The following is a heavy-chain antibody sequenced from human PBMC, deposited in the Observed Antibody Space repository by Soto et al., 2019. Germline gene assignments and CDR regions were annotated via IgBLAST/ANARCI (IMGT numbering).Heavy chain of an antibody. CDR3: AKNSGWFGS. V-gene: IGHV3-23*01. J-gene: IGHJ5*01. Sequence: EVQVLESGGGLVQPGGSLRLSCAASGFTFSSNDMTWFRQAPGKGLEWVSTIDGSGATTYYADFVEVRFTVSRDNSKNIVYVQMNSLRADDTALYYCAKNSGWFGSWGQGTLVTVSS. D-gene: IGHD3-10*01. CDR1: GFTFSSND. CDR2: IDGSGATT.